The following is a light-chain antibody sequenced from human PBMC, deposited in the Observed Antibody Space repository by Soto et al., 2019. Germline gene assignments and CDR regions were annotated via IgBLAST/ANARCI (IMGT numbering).Light chain of an antibody. J-gene: IGKJ5*01. CDR3: QQYHKWPIT. CDR1: QSSSIN. Sequence: EVVLTQSPATLSVSPGERATLSCRASQSSSINLAWYQQIPGQVPRLLIYGASTRATGIPARFSGSGSGTDFTLTISSLQSEDFALYYCQQYHKWPITFGQGARLELK. CDR2: GAS. V-gene: IGKV3-15*01.